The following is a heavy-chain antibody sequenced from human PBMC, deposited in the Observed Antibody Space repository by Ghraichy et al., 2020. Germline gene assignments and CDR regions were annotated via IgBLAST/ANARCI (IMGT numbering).Heavy chain of an antibody. CDR3: ARGWFSLRPMAATGVDY. CDR2: MNPNSGNT. D-gene: IGHD6-13*01. Sequence: ASVKVSCKASGYTFTSYDINWVRQATGQGLEWMGWMNPNSGNTDYAQKFQGRVTMTRNTSISTAYMELSSLRSEDTAVYYCARGWFSLRPMAATGVDYWGXGTLVTVSS. V-gene: IGHV1-8*01. CDR1: GYTFTSYD. J-gene: IGHJ4*02.